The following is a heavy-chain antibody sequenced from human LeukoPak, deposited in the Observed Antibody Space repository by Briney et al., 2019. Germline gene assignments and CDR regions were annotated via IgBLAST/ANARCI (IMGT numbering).Heavy chain of an antibody. V-gene: IGHV3-23*01. CDR3: AKFNAARLGANWFDP. D-gene: IGHD6-6*01. Sequence: GGSLRLSCAASGFTFSSYAMSWVRQAPGKGLEWVSAISGSGGSTYYADSVKGRFTISRDNSKNTLYLQMNSLRAEDTAVYYCAKFNAARLGANWFDPWGQGTLVTVSS. CDR1: GFTFSSYA. J-gene: IGHJ5*02. CDR2: ISGSGGST.